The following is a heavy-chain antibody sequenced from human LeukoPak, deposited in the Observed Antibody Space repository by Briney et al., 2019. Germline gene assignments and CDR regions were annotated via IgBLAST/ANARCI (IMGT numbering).Heavy chain of an antibody. V-gene: IGHV3-7*01. CDR2: IKPDGTEK. CDR1: GFVSSNYW. Sequence: RGSLRLSCAAPGFVSSNYWMSRARQPPGKGLEWVANIKPDGTEKYYVVSLKGRFTISRDNAKNSLYLQMNSLRVEDTAVYYCARGGNSSWDYWGQGALVTVSS. D-gene: IGHD6-6*01. J-gene: IGHJ4*02. CDR3: ARGGNSSWDY.